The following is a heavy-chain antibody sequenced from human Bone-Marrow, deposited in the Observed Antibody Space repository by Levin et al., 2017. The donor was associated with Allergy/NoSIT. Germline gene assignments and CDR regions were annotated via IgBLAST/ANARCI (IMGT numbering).Heavy chain of an antibody. D-gene: IGHD1-14*01. CDR3: ALTDSRSGTGTGRVAFFGL. V-gene: IGHV2-5*02. CDR2: VYWDDGK. J-gene: IGHJ2*01. CDR1: GFSLTTDGVG. Sequence: SGPTLVKPTQTLTLTCTFSGFSLTTDGVGVGWIRQPPGKALEWLALVYWDDGKHYSPSLRDRLTITKDTSKDQVVLTMTSVVPVDTGTYFCALTDSRSGTGTGRVAFFGLWGRGTLVTVSS.